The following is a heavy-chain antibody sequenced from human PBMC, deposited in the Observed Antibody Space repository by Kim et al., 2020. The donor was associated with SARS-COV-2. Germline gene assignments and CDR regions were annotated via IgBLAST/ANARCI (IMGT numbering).Heavy chain of an antibody. J-gene: IGHJ4*02. CDR3: ARDTASVVISLFDY. D-gene: IGHD2-15*01. Sequence: GGSLRLSCAASGFTFSSYAMHWVRQAPGKGLEWVAVISYDGSNKYYADSVKGRFTISRDNSKNTLYLQMNSLRAADTAVYYCARDTASVVISLFDYWGQGTLVTVSS. CDR1: GFTFSSYA. CDR2: ISYDGSNK. V-gene: IGHV3-30*04.